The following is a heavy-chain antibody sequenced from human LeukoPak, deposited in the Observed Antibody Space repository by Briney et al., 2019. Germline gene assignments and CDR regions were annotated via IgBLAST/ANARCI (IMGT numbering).Heavy chain of an antibody. CDR1: GGSISSYY. Sequence: SETLSLTCTVSGGSISSYYWSWIRQPPGKGLEWIGYIYYSGGANYNPSLKSRVTISVDTSKKQFSLRLSSVTAADTAVYYCARRGGDSSGNFDYWGQGTLVTVSS. CDR3: ARRGGDSSGNFDY. J-gene: IGHJ4*02. D-gene: IGHD3-22*01. CDR2: IYYSGGA. V-gene: IGHV4-59*08.